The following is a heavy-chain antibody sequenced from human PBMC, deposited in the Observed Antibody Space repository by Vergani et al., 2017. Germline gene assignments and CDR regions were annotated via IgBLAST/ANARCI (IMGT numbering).Heavy chain of an antibody. CDR1: GGSFTSYD. D-gene: IGHD4-11*01. V-gene: IGHV4-34*01. CDR3: ARVNTETNGHLYYYYHMDV. CDR2: IDHTGRP. Sequence: QVQLQQWGGGLLKPSETLSLTCVVNGGSFTSYDWTWIRQSPGEGLEWVGDIDHTGRPDYNPSLKSRLTMSVDKSRNQFSLTLNSVTATDTAIYFCARVNTETNGHLYYYYHMDVWGQGTAVTVS. J-gene: IGHJ6*03.